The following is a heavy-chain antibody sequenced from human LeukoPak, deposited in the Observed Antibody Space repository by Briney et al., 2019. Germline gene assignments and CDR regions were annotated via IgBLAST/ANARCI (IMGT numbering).Heavy chain of an antibody. D-gene: IGHD3/OR15-3a*01. CDR3: ARGSFLNYERVYYFDY. CDR1: GDSINNYS. CDR2: IYYSGST. V-gene: IGHV4-59*01. Sequence: PSETLSLTCIVSGDSINNYSWSWIRQPPGKGLEWIGYIYYSGSTNYNPSLRSRVTISVDTSMNQFSLKLSSVTAADTAVYYCARGSFLNYERVYYFDYWGQGTLVTVSS. J-gene: IGHJ4*02.